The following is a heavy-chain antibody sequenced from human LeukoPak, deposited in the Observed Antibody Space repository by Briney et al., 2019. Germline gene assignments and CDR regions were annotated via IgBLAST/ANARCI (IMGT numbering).Heavy chain of an antibody. J-gene: IGHJ4*02. V-gene: IGHV3-9*01. D-gene: IGHD3-22*01. CDR1: GFTFDDYA. CDR3: ARVSWHYYDSSGYLVY. CDR2: ISWNSGSI. Sequence: PGRSLRLSCAASGFTFDDYAMPWVRQAPGKGLEWVSGISWNSGSIGYADSVKGRFTISRDNAKNSLYLQMNSLRAEDTALYYCARVSWHYYDSSGYLVYWGQGTLVTVSS.